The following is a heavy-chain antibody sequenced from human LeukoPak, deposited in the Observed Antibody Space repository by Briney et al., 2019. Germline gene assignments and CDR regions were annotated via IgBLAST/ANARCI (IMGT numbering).Heavy chain of an antibody. J-gene: IGHJ4*02. Sequence: SETLSLTCTVSGGSISGYYWSWIRQPPGKGLEWIGSIYHSGSTYYNPPLKSRVTISKDRSKNQFSLKLSSVTAADTALYYCARRIAVTGSFDFWGQGTLVTVSS. V-gene: IGHV4-38-2*02. CDR1: GGSISGYY. CDR3: ARRIAVTGSFDF. CDR2: IYHSGST. D-gene: IGHD6-19*01.